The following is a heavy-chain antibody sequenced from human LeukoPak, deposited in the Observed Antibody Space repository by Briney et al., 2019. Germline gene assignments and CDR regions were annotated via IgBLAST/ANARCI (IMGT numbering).Heavy chain of an antibody. CDR3: ENGIRYFDWLPRVLDY. CDR2: ISYEGSNK. Sequence: GRSLRLSCAASGFTFSSYAMHWVRQAPGKGLEWVAVISYEGSNKYYADSVKGRFTISRDNSKNTLYLQMNSLRAEDTFVFQSENGIRYFDWLPRVLDYWGQGTLVTVSS. V-gene: IGHV3-30*04. J-gene: IGHJ4*02. CDR1: GFTFSSYA. D-gene: IGHD3-9*01.